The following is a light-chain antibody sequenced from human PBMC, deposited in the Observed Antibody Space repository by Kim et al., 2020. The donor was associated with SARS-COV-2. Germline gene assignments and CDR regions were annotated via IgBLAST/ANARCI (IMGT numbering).Light chain of an antibody. CDR2: EAS. J-gene: IGKJ1*01. CDR3: QQYKTAPWT. Sequence: SPSVGDGAPIPCGDPQSLSIWFAWYEQKRGKAPQLLIYEASVLESGVPSRFGGSGSGKEFSLTISSLQPDDFATYYCQQYKTAPWTFGQGTKLEI. CDR1: QSLSIW. V-gene: IGKV1-5*01.